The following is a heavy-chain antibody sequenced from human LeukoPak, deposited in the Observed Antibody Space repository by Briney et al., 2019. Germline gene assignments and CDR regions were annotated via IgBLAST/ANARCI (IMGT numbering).Heavy chain of an antibody. V-gene: IGHV1-69*13. D-gene: IGHD3-3*01. CDR2: IIPIFGTA. J-gene: IGHJ6*03. Sequence: SVKVSCKASGGTFSSYAISWVRQAPGQGLEWMGGIIPIFGTANYAQKFQGRVTITADESPSTAYMELSSLRSEDTAVYYCARAPYYDFWSGENYYYYYMDVWGKGTTVTVSS. CDR3: ARAPYYDFWSGENYYYYYMDV. CDR1: GGTFSSYA.